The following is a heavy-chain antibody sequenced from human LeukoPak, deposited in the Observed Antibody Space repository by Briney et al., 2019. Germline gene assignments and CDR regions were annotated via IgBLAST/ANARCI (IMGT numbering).Heavy chain of an antibody. Sequence: ASVKVSCKASGYTFTSYYMHWVRQAPGQGLEWMGIINPSGGSTSYAQKFQGRVTMTRDTSTSTDYMELSSLRSEDTAVYYCAKAAAGRTTDMDVWGKGTTVTVSS. D-gene: IGHD6-13*01. CDR3: AKAAAGRTTDMDV. CDR2: INPSGGST. V-gene: IGHV1-46*01. J-gene: IGHJ6*03. CDR1: GYTFTSYY.